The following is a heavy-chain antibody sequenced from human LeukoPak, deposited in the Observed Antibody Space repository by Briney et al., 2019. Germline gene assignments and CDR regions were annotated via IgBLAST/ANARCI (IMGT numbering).Heavy chain of an antibody. V-gene: IGHV4-59*01. Sequence: PSETLSLTCTVSDGAITGYYWGWIRQPPGKGLDWIGHLHYGGSTNYNPSLKSRVTISVDTSKNHFSLKLSSVTAADTAVYYRARHCYDFWSGYYLDYFDYWGQGTLVTVSS. CDR2: LHYGGST. D-gene: IGHD3-3*01. J-gene: IGHJ4*02. CDR1: DGAITGYY. CDR3: ARHCYDFWSGYYLDYFDY.